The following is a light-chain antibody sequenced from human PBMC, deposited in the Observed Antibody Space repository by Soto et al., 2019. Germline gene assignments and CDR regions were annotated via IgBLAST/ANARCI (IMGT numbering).Light chain of an antibody. CDR2: GAS. J-gene: IGKJ5*01. Sequence: EIVLTQSPGTLSLSPGEGATLSCRASQSVRSNYLAWYQQKPGQAPRLLIYGASSRATGIPDRFSGSGSGTDFTLTIRGLEPEDAAVYYCQQYGSSPITFGQGTRLEIK. CDR1: QSVRSNY. CDR3: QQYGSSPIT. V-gene: IGKV3-20*01.